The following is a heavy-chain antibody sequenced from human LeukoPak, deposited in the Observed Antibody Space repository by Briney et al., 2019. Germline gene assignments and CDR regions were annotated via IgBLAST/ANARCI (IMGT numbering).Heavy chain of an antibody. CDR1: GFTFSSYW. J-gene: IGHJ6*02. CDR2: IKQDGSEK. V-gene: IGHV3-7*03. CDR3: AKDTAGSYYYGMDV. D-gene: IGHD4-17*01. Sequence: GGSLRLSCAASGFTFSSYWMSWVRQAPGKGLEWVANIKQDGSEKYYVDSVKGRFTISRDNAKNSLYLQMNSLRAEDTAVYYCAKDTAGSYYYGMDVWGQGTTVTVSS.